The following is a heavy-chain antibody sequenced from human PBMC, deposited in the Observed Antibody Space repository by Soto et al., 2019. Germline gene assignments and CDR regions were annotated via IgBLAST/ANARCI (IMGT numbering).Heavy chain of an antibody. V-gene: IGHV3-21*01. Sequence: GWSLRLSCAASGFTFSSYSMNWVRQAPGKGLEWVSSISSSSSYIYYADSVKGRFTISRDNAKNSLYLQMNSLRAEDTAVYYCARVYSGYDSYYGYWGQGTLVTVSS. CDR3: ARVYSGYDSYYGY. J-gene: IGHJ4*02. D-gene: IGHD5-12*01. CDR2: ISSSSSYI. CDR1: GFTFSSYS.